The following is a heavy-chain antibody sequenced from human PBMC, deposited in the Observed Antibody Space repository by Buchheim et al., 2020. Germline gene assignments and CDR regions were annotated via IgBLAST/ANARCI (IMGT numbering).Heavy chain of an antibody. CDR1: GGSIKRYY. Sequence: QVHLQESGPGLVKPSETLSLTRNASGGSIKRYYWSWIRQAAGKGLELVGRIYSSGNANYSPSLRSRVTMSVDTSKNQVFLRLTSVTAADTAMYFCAREVKTAIPDYWGQG. CDR3: AREVKTAIPDY. J-gene: IGHJ4*02. CDR2: IYSSGNA. D-gene: IGHD2-21*02. V-gene: IGHV4-4*07.